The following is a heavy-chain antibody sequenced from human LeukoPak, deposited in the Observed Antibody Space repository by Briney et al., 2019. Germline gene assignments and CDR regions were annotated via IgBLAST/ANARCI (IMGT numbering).Heavy chain of an antibody. CDR3: ARDLYDSSGYQRGYFQH. CDR2: IYSGDKT. J-gene: IGHJ1*01. D-gene: IGHD3-22*01. Sequence: PGGSLRLSCAASGFTVSSNYMSWVRQAPGKGLEWVSVIYSGDKTYYADSVKGRFTISRDNSKNTLDLQMNSLRAEDTAVYYCARDLYDSSGYQRGYFQHWGQGTLVTVSS. CDR1: GFTVSSNY. V-gene: IGHV3-66*01.